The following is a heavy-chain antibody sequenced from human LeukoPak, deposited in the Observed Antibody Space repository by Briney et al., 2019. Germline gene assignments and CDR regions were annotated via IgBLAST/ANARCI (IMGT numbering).Heavy chain of an antibody. D-gene: IGHD2-21*01. V-gene: IGHV1-3*04. CDR1: GYTFTSYA. CDR3: VRDWGGSSAI. J-gene: IGHJ4*02. Sequence: GASVKVSCKASGYTFTSYAMHWVRQPPGQRFEWMGCVNTGTGNTAYSQNLQGRVTLTRDTSASTAHMELSSLTSEDTAVYYCVRDWGGSSAIWGQGTLVTVSS. CDR2: VNTGTGNT.